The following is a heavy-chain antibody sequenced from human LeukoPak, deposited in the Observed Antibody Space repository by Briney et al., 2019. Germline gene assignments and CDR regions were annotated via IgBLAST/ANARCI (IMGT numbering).Heavy chain of an antibody. J-gene: IGHJ4*02. CDR2: IYSSGST. D-gene: IGHD6-6*01. Sequence: SETLSLTCTVSRYSITSGFYWGWIRQPPGKGLGWIGSIYSSGSTYYNPSLKSRVTISVDTSKNQFSLKLSSVTAADTAVYYCARGGRGAARNIDFWGQGTLVTVSS. CDR1: RYSITSGFY. CDR3: ARGGRGAARNIDF. V-gene: IGHV4-38-2*02.